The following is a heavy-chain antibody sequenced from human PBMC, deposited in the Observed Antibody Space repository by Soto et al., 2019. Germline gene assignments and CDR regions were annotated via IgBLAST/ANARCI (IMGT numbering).Heavy chain of an antibody. CDR2: VYYTGST. J-gene: IGHJ4*02. V-gene: IGHV4-59*01. CDR1: GDSISTFY. CDR3: ARGRTLRNYADDSSDYFYFFDY. Sequence: SETLSLTCTXSGDSISTFYWGWMRQSPGKELEWIGYVYYTGSTNYNPSLKSRVTISVDRSKNQFSLKLTSANAADTAVYYCARGRTLRNYADDSSDYFYFFDYWGQGTQVTVSS. D-gene: IGHD3-22*01.